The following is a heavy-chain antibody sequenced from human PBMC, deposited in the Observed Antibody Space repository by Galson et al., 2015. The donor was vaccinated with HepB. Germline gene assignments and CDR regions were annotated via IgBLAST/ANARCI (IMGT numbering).Heavy chain of an antibody. J-gene: IGHJ4*02. D-gene: IGHD6-19*01. V-gene: IGHV3-48*03. CDR3: AKDPYLYSALAGTMAGFDY. Sequence: SLRLSCAASGFTFSNSEMNWVRQAPGRGLEWISYISGSANSIFYADSVKGRFTISRDNSKNTLYLQMNSLRAEDTALYYCAKDPYLYSALAGTMAGFDYWGQGTLVTVSS. CDR2: ISGSANSI. CDR1: GFTFSNSE.